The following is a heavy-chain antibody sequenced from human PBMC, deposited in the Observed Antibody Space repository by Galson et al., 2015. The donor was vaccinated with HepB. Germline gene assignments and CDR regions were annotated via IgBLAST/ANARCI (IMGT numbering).Heavy chain of an antibody. D-gene: IGHD6-19*01. Sequence: SCKTSGYTFTDFGISWVRQAPGQGLEWLGWISAYNGNKNYAQKRQGRVTMTTDASTSTAYMELRSQRSDDTAVYYCARDLGEIAVAAIFFDFWGQGTLVTVSS. CDR1: GYTFTDFG. CDR2: ISAYNGNK. CDR3: ARDLGEIAVAAIFFDF. J-gene: IGHJ4*02. V-gene: IGHV1-18*04.